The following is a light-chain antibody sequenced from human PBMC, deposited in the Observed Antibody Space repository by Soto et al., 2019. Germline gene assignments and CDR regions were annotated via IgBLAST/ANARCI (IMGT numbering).Light chain of an antibody. CDR2: EVT. V-gene: IGLV2-8*01. CDR3: TSSAGMHTYV. CDR1: SSDVCGYNY. Sequence: QSALTQPHSASGSPGQSVTISCTGTSSDVCGYNYLSWYQHRPVKAPQLIIYEVTKRPSGVPNRCFGSKSGNTSSLSGSGLQAEDEADYFCTSSAGMHTYVFGTGTKLTVL. J-gene: IGLJ1*01.